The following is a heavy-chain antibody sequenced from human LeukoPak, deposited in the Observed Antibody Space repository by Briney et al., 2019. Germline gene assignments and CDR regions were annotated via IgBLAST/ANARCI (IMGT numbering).Heavy chain of an antibody. D-gene: IGHD1-26*01. CDR1: GGSISSYY. CDR2: IYYSGST. CDR3: ARALRGSYSYNGYYYYMDV. J-gene: IGHJ6*03. Sequence: SETLSLTCTVSGGSISSYYWSWIRQPPGKGLEWIGYIYYSGSTNYNPSLKSRVTISVDTSKNQFSLKLSSVTAADTAVYFCARALRGSYSYNGYYYYMDVWGKGTTVTISS. V-gene: IGHV4-59*01.